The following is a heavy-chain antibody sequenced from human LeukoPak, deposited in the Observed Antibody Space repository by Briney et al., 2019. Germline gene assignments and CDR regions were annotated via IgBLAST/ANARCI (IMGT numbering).Heavy chain of an antibody. CDR2: ISDGTT. D-gene: IGHD6-19*01. V-gene: IGHV3-49*03. CDR1: GFTFGDYL. CDR3: SRGSGWLSVY. Sequence: GGSLRLSCTASGFTFGDYLMSWFRQAPGKGLEWIGFISDGTTEYAASVEGRFTISRDDSTSIAYLQMNSLTTEDTAVYYCSRGSGWLSVYWGQGTLVTVSS. J-gene: IGHJ4*02.